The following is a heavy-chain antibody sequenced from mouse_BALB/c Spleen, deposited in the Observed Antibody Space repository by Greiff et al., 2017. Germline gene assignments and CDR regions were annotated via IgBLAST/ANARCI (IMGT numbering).Heavy chain of an antibody. J-gene: IGHJ4*01. V-gene: IGHV3-6*02. Sequence: VQLKESGPGLVKPSQSLSLTCSVTGYSITSGYYWNWIRQFPGNKLEWMGYISYDGSNNYNPSLKNRISITRDTSKNQFFLKLNSVTTEDTATYYCARKEAYYAMDYWGQGTSVTVSS. CDR3: ARKEAYYAMDY. CDR2: ISYDGSN. CDR1: GYSITSGYY.